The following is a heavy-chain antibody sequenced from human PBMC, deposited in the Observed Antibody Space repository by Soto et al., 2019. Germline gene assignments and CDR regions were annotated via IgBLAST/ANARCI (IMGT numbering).Heavy chain of an antibody. CDR1: GFTFGDYA. CDR2: IRSKAYGGTT. CDR3: TRGNCSGGSCYSGYYMDV. V-gene: IGHV3-49*03. J-gene: IGHJ6*03. D-gene: IGHD2-15*01. Sequence: GGSLRLSCTASGFTFGDYAMSWFRQAPGKGLEWVGFIRSKAYGGTTEYAASVKGRFTISRDDSKSIAYLQMNSLKTEDTAVYYCTRGNCSGGSCYSGYYMDVWGKGTTVTVSS.